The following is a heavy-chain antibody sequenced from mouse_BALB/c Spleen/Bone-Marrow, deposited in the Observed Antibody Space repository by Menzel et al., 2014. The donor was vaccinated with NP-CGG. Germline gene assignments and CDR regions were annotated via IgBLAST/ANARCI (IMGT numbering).Heavy chain of an antibody. CDR3: ARDQVYYYGSSYGYFDV. CDR1: GFTFSDYG. D-gene: IGHD1-1*01. Sequence: EVQRVESGGGLVQPGGSRKLSCAASGFTFSDYGMAWVRQAPGKGPEWVAFISNLAYSIYYADTVTGRFTISRENAKNTLYLEMSSLRPEDTAMYYCARDQVYYYGSSYGYFDVWGAGTTVTVSS. J-gene: IGHJ1*01. CDR2: ISNLAYSI. V-gene: IGHV5-15*02.